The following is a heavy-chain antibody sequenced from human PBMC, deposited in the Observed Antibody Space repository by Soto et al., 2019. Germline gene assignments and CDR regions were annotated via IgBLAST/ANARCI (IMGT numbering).Heavy chain of an antibody. D-gene: IGHD3-10*01. Sequence: GGSLRLSCTASGFPFGDHGLSWFRQAPGKGLEWVGFIRSKAYGGTTEYAASVKGRFTISRDDSKSIAYLQMNSLKTEDTALYYCSRQRYYYGSGGYPNYWGLGTLVTVSS. CDR1: GFPFGDHG. J-gene: IGHJ4*02. CDR3: SRQRYYYGSGGYPNY. CDR2: IRSKAYGGTT. V-gene: IGHV3-49*03.